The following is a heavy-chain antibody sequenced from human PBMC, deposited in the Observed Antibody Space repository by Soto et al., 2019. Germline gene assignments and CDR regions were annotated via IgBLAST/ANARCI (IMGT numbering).Heavy chain of an antibody. V-gene: IGHV4-39*01. CDR2: IYYSGST. D-gene: IGHD6-13*01. CDR1: GGSISSSSYY. Sequence: QLQLQESGPGLVKPSETLSLTCTVSGGSISSSSYYWGWIRQPPGKGLEWIGSIYYSGSTYYNPSPKSRVTISVDTSKNQFSLKLSSVTAADTAVYYCAGYSSSYDAFDIWGQGTMVTVSS. CDR3: AGYSSSYDAFDI. J-gene: IGHJ3*02.